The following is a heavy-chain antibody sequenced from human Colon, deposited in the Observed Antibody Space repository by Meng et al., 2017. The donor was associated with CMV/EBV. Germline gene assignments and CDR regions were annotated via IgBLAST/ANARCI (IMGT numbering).Heavy chain of an antibody. CDR3: AKASNMFRGNIGYGDS. J-gene: IGHJ4*02. CDR1: GFTFSSDG. Sequence: SGFTFSSDGMTWVRQAPGKGLEWVSSITGSGGSTYYADSVKGRFTISRDTSHNTLYLQMNSLRVEDTAVYYCAKASNMFRGNIGYGDSWGQGTLVTVSS. CDR2: ITGSGGST. V-gene: IGHV3-23*01. D-gene: IGHD3-10*01.